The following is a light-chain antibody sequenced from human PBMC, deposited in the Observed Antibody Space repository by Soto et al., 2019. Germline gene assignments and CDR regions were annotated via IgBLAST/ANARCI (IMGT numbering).Light chain of an antibody. CDR1: QSVGDTF. CDR3: GQFVSSPPRT. J-gene: IGKJ1*01. V-gene: IGKV3-20*01. Sequence: EIVLTQSPGTLSLSPGEKATLSCRASQSVGDTFFSWYQQKPGLAPRLLIYGVSNRATGITDRFSGSGSGTDFILTIGRLEPEDFALYYCGQFVSSPPRTVGQGTKVEIK. CDR2: GVS.